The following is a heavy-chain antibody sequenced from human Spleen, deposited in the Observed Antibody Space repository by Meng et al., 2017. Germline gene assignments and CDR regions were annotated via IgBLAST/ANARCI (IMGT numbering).Heavy chain of an antibody. V-gene: IGHV3-30*04. CDR1: GFTFSSYA. Sequence: GESLKISCAASGFTFSSYAMHWVRQAPGKGLEWVALISYDGSNKYYADSVKGRFTISRDNSKNTLFLQMNSLRAEDTAVYYCAREVAPMLKGWFDPWGQGTLVTVSS. D-gene: IGHD3-16*01. CDR3: AREVAPMLKGWFDP. CDR2: ISYDGSNK. J-gene: IGHJ5*02.